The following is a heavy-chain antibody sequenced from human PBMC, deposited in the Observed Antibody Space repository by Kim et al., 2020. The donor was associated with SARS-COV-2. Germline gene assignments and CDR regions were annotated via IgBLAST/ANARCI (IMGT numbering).Heavy chain of an antibody. D-gene: IGHD3-22*01. CDR3: ARARLDYDSSGYPSPGWFDP. J-gene: IGHJ5*02. V-gene: IGHV1-2*02. CDR2: INPNSGGT. CDR1: GYTFTGYY. Sequence: ASVKVSCKASGYTFTGYYMHWVRQAPGQGLEWMGWINPNSGGTNYAQKFQGRVTMTRDTSISTAYMELSRLRSDDTAVYYCARARLDYDSSGYPSPGWFDPWGQGTLVTVSS.